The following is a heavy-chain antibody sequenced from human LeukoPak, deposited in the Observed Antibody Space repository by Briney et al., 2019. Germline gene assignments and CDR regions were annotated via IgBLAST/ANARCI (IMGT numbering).Heavy chain of an antibody. CDR1: GYSISSSYY. V-gene: IGHV4-38-2*02. Sequence: SETLSLTCTVSGYSISSSYYWGWIRQPPGKGLEWIGSIYHSGSTYYNPSLKSRVTISVDTSKNQFSLKLSPVTAADTAVYYCARSYYYDSSGYRVGDAFDIWGQGTMVTVSS. D-gene: IGHD3-22*01. CDR3: ARSYYYDSSGYRVGDAFDI. J-gene: IGHJ3*02. CDR2: IYHSGST.